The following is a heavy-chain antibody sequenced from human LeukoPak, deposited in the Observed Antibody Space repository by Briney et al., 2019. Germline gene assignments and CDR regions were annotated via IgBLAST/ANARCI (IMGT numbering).Heavy chain of an antibody. D-gene: IGHD3-3*01. CDR2: MNPNSGNT. J-gene: IGHJ6*03. V-gene: IGHV1-8*03. CDR3: ARGQDFWSGYYYCYMDV. Sequence: ASVKVSCKASGYTFTSYDINWVRQATGQGLEWMGWMNPNSGNTGYAQKFQGRVTITRNTSISTAYTELSSLRSEDTAVYYCARGQDFWSGYYYCYMDVWGKGTTVTVSS. CDR1: GYTFTSYD.